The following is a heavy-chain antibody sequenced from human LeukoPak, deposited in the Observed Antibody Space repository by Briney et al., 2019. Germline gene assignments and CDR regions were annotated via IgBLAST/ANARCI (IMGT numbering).Heavy chain of an antibody. V-gene: IGHV4-30-4*02. D-gene: IGHD3-10*01. CDR1: GDSISSNDYY. Sequence: SETLSLTGTVSGDSISSNDYYWSWIRQPPGKGLEWIGYIYYSGSTYYNPSLKSRITISVDTSKSQFSVKLSSVTAADTAVYYCARSQNYYGSGDYWSQGTLVTVSS. CDR2: IYYSGST. CDR3: ARSQNYYGSGDY. J-gene: IGHJ4*02.